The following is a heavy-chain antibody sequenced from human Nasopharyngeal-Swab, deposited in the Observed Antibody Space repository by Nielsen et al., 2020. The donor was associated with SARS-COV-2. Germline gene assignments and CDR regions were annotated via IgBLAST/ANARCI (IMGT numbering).Heavy chain of an antibody. Sequence: SETLSLTCAVYGGSFSGYYWSWIRQPPGKGLEWIGEINHSGSTNYNPSLKSRVTISVDTSKNQFSLKLSSVTAADTAVYYCARGMIDPDAFDIWGQGTMVTVSS. CDR1: GGSFSGYY. D-gene: IGHD2-21*01. CDR3: ARGMIDPDAFDI. J-gene: IGHJ3*02. CDR2: INHSGST. V-gene: IGHV4-34*01.